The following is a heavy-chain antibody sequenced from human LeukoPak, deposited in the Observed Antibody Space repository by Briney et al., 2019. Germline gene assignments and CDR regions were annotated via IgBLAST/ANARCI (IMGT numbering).Heavy chain of an antibody. D-gene: IGHD3-22*01. CDR2: ISGSGGST. J-gene: IGHJ4*02. Sequence: PGGSLRPSCAASGFTFSSYAMSWVRQAPGKGLEWVSAISGSGGSTYYADSVKGRFTISRDNSKNTLYLQMNSLRAEDTAVYYCAKDAITTLTYYYDSSGYQLWGQGTLVTVSS. V-gene: IGHV3-23*01. CDR1: GFTFSSYA. CDR3: AKDAITTLTYYYDSSGYQL.